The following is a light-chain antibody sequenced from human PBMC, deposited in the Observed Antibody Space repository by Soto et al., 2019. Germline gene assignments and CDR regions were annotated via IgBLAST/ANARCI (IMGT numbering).Light chain of an antibody. CDR1: SSDVGGYNF. J-gene: IGLJ2*01. V-gene: IGLV2-14*01. CDR2: EVS. Sequence: QSVLTQPASVSGSPGQSITISCTGTSSDVGGYNFVSWYQQHPGKAPKLMIYEVSYRPSGVSYRFSGSKSGNTASLTISGLQAEDEADYYCSSYTSSVTLVFGGGTQLTVL. CDR3: SSYTSSVTLV.